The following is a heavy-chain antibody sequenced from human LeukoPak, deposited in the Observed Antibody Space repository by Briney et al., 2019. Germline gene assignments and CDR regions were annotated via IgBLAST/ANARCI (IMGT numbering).Heavy chain of an antibody. V-gene: IGHV3-7*01. CDR3: ARELSSGWYYIDY. Sequence: QPGGSLRLPCAASGFTFSSYWMTWVRQAPGKGLEWVASIKHDGSEKYYVDSVKGRFTISRDNAKNSLYLQMNSLRAEDTAVYNCARELSSGWYYIDYWGQGTLVTVSS. J-gene: IGHJ4*02. CDR1: GFTFSSYW. CDR2: IKHDGSEK. D-gene: IGHD6-19*01.